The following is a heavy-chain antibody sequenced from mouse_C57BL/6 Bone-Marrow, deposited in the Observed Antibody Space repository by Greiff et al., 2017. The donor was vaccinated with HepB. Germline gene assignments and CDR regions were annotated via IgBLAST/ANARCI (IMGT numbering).Heavy chain of an antibody. V-gene: IGHV1-55*01. D-gene: IGHD2-4*01. J-gene: IGHJ3*01. CDR3: GYDYGGFAY. CDR2: IYPGSGST. CDR1: GYTFTSYW. Sequence: VKLKQPGAELVKPGASVKMSCKASGYTFTSYWITWVKQRPGQGLEWIGDIYPGSGSTNYNEKFKSKATLTVDTSSSTAYMQLSSLTSADSAVYYCGYDYGGFAYWGQGTLVTVSA.